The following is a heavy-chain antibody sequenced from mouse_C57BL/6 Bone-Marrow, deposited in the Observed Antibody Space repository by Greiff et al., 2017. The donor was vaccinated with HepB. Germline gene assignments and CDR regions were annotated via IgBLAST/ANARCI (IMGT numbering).Heavy chain of an antibody. V-gene: IGHV5-6*01. CDR3: ARDRFDYYFDY. CDR2: INTGGTYT. D-gene: IGHD2-14*01. CDR1: GFTFSTSG. J-gene: IGHJ2*01. Sequence: EVKLVESGGDLVKPGGSLKLSCVASGFTFSTSGMSWVRQTPDKRLEWVATINTGGTYTYYTDSVKGRFIISKDTAKNTLFLQMSSRKSEDSAIYFCARDRFDYYFDYWGQGTTLTGTS.